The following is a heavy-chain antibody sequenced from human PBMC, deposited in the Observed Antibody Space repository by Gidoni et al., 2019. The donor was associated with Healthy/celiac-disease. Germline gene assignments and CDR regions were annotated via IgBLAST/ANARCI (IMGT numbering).Heavy chain of an antibody. J-gene: IGHJ4*02. V-gene: IGHV3-43*01. Sequence: EVQLVESGGVVVQPGGSLRLSGAAYGFTFADYTMHWVRQAPGKGRECVSLIVWDGGSTYYADSVKGRFTISRDNSKNSLYLQMNSLRTEDTALYYCAKEMVEAATRFYFDYWGQRTLVTVSS. CDR3: AKEMVEAATRFYFDY. D-gene: IGHD2-15*01. CDR2: IVWDGGST. CDR1: GFTFADYT.